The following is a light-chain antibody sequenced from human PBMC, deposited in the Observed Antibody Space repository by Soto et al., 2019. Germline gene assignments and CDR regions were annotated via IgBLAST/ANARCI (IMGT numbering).Light chain of an antibody. CDR3: QQYENLPT. V-gene: IGKV1-33*01. Sequence: GDRVTITCRASQSIKTWLAWYQRKPGRAPKLLIYDASNLEAGVPSRFRGSGSGTDFTFTISRLQPEDIATYYCQQYENLPTFGQGTRLEIK. J-gene: IGKJ5*01. CDR2: DAS. CDR1: QSIKTW.